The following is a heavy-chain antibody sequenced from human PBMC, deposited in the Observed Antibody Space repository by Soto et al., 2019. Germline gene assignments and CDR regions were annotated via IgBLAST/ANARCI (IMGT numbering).Heavy chain of an antibody. CDR2: ISYDTKHK. D-gene: IGHD3-3*01. CDR3: AKGAVQDLWSGYYTLFDY. J-gene: IGHJ4*02. V-gene: IGHV3-30*18. CDR1: GFTFSTYG. Sequence: GGSLRLSCAASGFTFSTYGMHWVRQAPGKGLEWVAVISYDTKHKYYADSLKGRFTISRDNSKNTLYLQMNSLRAEDTAVYYCAKGAVQDLWSGYYTLFDYWGQGTLVTVSS.